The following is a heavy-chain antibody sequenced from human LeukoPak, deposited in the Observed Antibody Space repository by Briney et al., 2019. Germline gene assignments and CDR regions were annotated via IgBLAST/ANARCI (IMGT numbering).Heavy chain of an antibody. CDR3: ARPTGYCSSTSCYYYYYYMDV. D-gene: IGHD2-2*01. Sequence: PSETLSLTCTVSGGSIRSSSYYWGWIRQPPGKGLEWIGSIYYSGSTYYNPSLKSRVTISVDTSKNQFSLKLSSVTAADTAAYYCARPTGYCSSTSCYYYYYYMDVWGKGTTVTVSS. CDR1: GGSIRSSSYY. J-gene: IGHJ6*03. V-gene: IGHV4-39*01. CDR2: IYYSGST.